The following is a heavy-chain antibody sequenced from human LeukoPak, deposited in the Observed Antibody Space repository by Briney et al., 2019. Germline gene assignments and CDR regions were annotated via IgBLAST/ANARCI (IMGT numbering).Heavy chain of an antibody. CDR1: GYTFTDYY. CDR3: ARDRDYSDTESGFDY. Sequence: ASVKVSCKTSGYTFTDYYIHWVRQAPGQGLEWMGWINPNSGETNSAQKFQGRVTMTGDTSISTAYMELSRVTSDDTAVYYCARDRDYSDTESGFDYSGQGTLVIVSA. CDR2: INPNSGET. D-gene: IGHD4-17*01. V-gene: IGHV1-2*02. J-gene: IGHJ4*02.